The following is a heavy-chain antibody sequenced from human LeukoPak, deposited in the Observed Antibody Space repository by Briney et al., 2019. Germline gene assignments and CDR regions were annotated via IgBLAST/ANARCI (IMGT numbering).Heavy chain of an antibody. CDR3: ARALAAAAGRRAGMMGD. Sequence: AASVKVSCKASGYTFTRYYIHWVRQAPGQGLEWLGIINPSGGSTSNAQKFQGRVTMTTDMSTSTVYMDLSSLRSEDTAIYYCARALAAAAGRRAGMMGDWGQGTLVTVSS. V-gene: IGHV1-46*01. J-gene: IGHJ4*02. CDR1: GYTFTRYY. D-gene: IGHD6-13*01. CDR2: INPSGGST.